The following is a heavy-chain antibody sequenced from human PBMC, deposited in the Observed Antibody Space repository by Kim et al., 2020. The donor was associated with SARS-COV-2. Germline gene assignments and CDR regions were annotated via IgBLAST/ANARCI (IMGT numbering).Heavy chain of an antibody. Sequence: GGSLRLSCTVSGFNFNSYSMNWVRQAPGKGLEWVSYISSSSNTVYYAGSVRGRFTISRDNAKNSLFLQMNSLRDEDTAVYYCARCPLSMTMVRGMSTTTLVPYYDMDAWGQGTTGTVSS. D-gene: IGHD3-10*01. CDR2: ISSSSNTV. V-gene: IGHV3-48*02. CDR1: GFNFNSYS. J-gene: IGHJ6*02. CDR3: ARCPLSMTMVRGMSTTTLVPYYDMDA.